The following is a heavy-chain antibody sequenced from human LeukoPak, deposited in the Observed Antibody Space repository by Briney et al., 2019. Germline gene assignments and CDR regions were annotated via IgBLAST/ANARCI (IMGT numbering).Heavy chain of an antibody. V-gene: IGHV3-33*06. D-gene: IGHD6-6*01. Sequence: GRSLRLSCTASAFTFSSYAMHWVRQAPGKGLEWMAVVSYDGNTKYYADSVRGRSTISRDNSENTLYLQMNSLRAEDTAVYYCAKRGSTWDLDYWGQGTLVTVSS. J-gene: IGHJ4*02. CDR3: AKRGSTWDLDY. CDR1: AFTFSSYA. CDR2: VSYDGNTK.